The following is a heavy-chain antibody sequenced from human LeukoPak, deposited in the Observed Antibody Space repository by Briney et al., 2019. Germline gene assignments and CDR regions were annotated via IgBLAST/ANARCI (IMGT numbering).Heavy chain of an antibody. J-gene: IGHJ4*02. CDR3: ARLACSTSFYEIYY. V-gene: IGHV3-21*01. D-gene: IGHD2-2*01. CDR2: ISSGSGYI. CDR1: RLTFSSYS. Sequence: PGGSLRLSCAASRLTFSSYSLKWVRQAPGKGLEWVSSISSGSGYIYYSDSVKGRFTISRDNAKNSLYLQMSSLRAEDMDASVCARLACSTSFYEIYYWGQGTLVTVSS.